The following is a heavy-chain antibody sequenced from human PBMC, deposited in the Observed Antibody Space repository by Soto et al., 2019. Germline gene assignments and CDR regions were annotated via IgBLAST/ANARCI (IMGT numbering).Heavy chain of an antibody. CDR2: ISYDGSNK. D-gene: IGHD6-13*01. CDR3: AKDEGDSSWYLGGFNY. Sequence: GGSLRLSCAASGFTFSSYGMHWVRQAPGKGLEWVAVISYDGSNKYYADSVKGRFTISRDNSKNTLYLQMNSLRAEETAVYYWAKDEGDSSWYLGGFNYGGQGTLVTVS. CDR1: GFTFSSYG. J-gene: IGHJ4*02. V-gene: IGHV3-30*18.